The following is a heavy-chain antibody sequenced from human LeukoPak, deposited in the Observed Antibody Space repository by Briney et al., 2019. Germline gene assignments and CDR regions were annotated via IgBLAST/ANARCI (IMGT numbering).Heavy chain of an antibody. V-gene: IGHV1-8*03. J-gene: IGHJ4*02. Sequence: ASVKVSCKASGYTFTSYDINWVRQATGQGLEWMGWMNPNSGNTGYAQKFQGRVTITRNTSISTAYMELSSLRSEDTAVYYCARGLYCSGTSCHPYFNYWGQGTLVTVSS. CDR3: ARGLYCSGTSCHPYFNY. CDR2: MNPNSGNT. D-gene: IGHD2-2*01. CDR1: GYTFTSYD.